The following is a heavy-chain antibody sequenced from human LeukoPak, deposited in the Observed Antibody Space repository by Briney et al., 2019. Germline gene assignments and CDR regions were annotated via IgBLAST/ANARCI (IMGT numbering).Heavy chain of an antibody. Sequence: GGPLRLSCAASGFTVSSNYMSWVRQAPGKGLEWVSVIYSGGSTYYADSVKGRFTISRDNSKNTLYLQMNSLRAEDTAVYYCAASTAMVPFFDYWGQGTLVTVSS. CDR2: IYSGGST. J-gene: IGHJ4*02. D-gene: IGHD5-18*01. CDR1: GFTVSSNY. CDR3: AASTAMVPFFDY. V-gene: IGHV3-53*01.